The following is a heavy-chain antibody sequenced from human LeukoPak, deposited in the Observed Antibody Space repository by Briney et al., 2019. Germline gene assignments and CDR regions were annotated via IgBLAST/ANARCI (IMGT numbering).Heavy chain of an antibody. V-gene: IGHV1-3*01. CDR3: TIGLAGDWDAFDI. J-gene: IGHJ3*02. CDR2: IHADSGNT. CDR1: GYTFTTCA. D-gene: IGHD6-19*01. Sequence: EASVKVSCKTSGYTFTTCAVHWVRQAPRQRLEWMGWIHADSGNTKYSQKLQGRVAIARDTSASTIYMELTSLRIEDTAVYFCTIGLAGDWDAFDIWGLGTMVTVSS.